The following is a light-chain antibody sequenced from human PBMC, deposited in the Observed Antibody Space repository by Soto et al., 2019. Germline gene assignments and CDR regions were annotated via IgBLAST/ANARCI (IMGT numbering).Light chain of an antibody. Sequence: QSVLTQPLSASGPPGQSVTISCTGTSSDVGAYNYVSWYQQHPGQAPKLLIYEVVKRPSGVPDRFSGSKSGNTASLTVSGLQAEDEADYYCSSFAGSNNYLLFGGGTKVTVL. CDR3: SSFAGSNNYLL. J-gene: IGLJ2*01. CDR1: SSDVGAYNY. V-gene: IGLV2-8*01. CDR2: EVV.